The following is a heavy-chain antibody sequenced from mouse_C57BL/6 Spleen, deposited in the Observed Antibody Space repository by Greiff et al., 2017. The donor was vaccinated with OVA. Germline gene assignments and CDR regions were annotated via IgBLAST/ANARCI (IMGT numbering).Heavy chain of an antibody. CDR3: ARGDYDEGDFDV. J-gene: IGHJ1*03. D-gene: IGHD2-4*01. CDR1: GFNIKDYY. V-gene: IGHV14-2*01. Sequence: EVKVVESGAELVKPGASVKLSCTASGFNIKDYYMHWVKQRPEQGLEWIGRIDPEDGETKYAPKFQGKATITADTSSNTAYLQLSSLTSEDTAVYYCARGDYDEGDFDVWGTGTTVTVSS. CDR2: IDPEDGET.